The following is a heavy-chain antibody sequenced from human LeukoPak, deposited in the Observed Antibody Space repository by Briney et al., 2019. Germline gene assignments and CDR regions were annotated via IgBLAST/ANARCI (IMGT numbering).Heavy chain of an antibody. V-gene: IGHV4-59*01. Sequence: SETLSLTCTVSGGSISSYYWSWIRQPPGKGLEWIGYIYYSGSTNYNPSLKSRVTISVDTSKNQFSLKLSSVTAADTAVYYCARARGSRYGMDVWGQGTTVTVSS. J-gene: IGHJ6*02. CDR2: IYYSGST. CDR1: GGSISSYY. CDR3: ARARGSRYGMDV.